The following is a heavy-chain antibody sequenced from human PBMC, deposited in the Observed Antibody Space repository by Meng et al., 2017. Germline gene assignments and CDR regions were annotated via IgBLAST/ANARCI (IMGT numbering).Heavy chain of an antibody. J-gene: IGHJ4*02. Sequence: GESLKISCAASGFTFSSYWMSWVRQAPGKGLEWVSYISSSGSTIYYADSVKGRFTISRDNAKNSLYLQMNSLRAEDTAVHYCARDSLAIAVAGRGLDYWGQGTLVTVSS. CDR1: GFTFSSYW. D-gene: IGHD6-19*01. CDR3: ARDSLAIAVAGRGLDY. CDR2: ISSSGSTI. V-gene: IGHV3-48*04.